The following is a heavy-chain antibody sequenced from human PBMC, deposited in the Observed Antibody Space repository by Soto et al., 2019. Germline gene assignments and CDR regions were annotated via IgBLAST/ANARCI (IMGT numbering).Heavy chain of an antibody. CDR3: TRLRGDGWLDL. Sequence: SQTLSLTCVISGDSVSSDRASWNWIRQSPSRGLEWLGKTYYRSKWYYEYAMSVRGRIIINPDTSRNQLSLQLNSVTPEDTAVYSCTRLRGDGWLDLWGQGTQVTVSS. J-gene: IGHJ5*02. CDR1: GDSVSSDRAS. V-gene: IGHV6-1*01. CDR2: TYYRSKWYY.